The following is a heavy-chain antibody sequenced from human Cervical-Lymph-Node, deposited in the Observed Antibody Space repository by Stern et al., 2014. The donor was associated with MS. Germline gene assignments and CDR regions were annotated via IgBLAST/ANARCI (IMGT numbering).Heavy chain of an antibody. CDR3: ARSSTVTPNAFDI. D-gene: IGHD4-17*01. CDR2: IDHSGSP. V-gene: IGHV4-30-2*01. J-gene: IGHJ3*02. CDR1: GGSISSGGYS. Sequence: VQLVESGSGLVQPSQTLSLTCAVSGGSISSGGYSWSWIRQPTGKGRVWLGYIDHSGSPYYNPFLKRLTTLSVDTHKNQCLLKLSFVTAADTAVYYCARSSTVTPNAFDIWGQGTMVTVSS.